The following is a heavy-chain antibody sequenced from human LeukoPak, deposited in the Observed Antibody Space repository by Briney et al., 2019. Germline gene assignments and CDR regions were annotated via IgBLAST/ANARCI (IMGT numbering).Heavy chain of an antibody. J-gene: IGHJ2*01. D-gene: IGHD3-10*01. V-gene: IGHV4-59*01. CDR3: ARFYGSGRAHWYFDL. CDR1: GGSISSYY. CDR2: IYDSGST. Sequence: TSETLSLTCTVSGGSISSYYWSWIRQPPGKGLEWIGYIYDSGSTNYNPSLKSRVTISVDTSKNQLSLKLTSVTAADTAVYYCARFYGSGRAHWYFDLWGRGTLVTVSS.